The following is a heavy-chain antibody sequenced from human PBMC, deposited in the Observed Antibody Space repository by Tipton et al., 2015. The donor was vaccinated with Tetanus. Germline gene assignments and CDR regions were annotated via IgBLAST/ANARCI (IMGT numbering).Heavy chain of an antibody. CDR1: GFTFSSYG. CDR3: ARDRDDYGDYAPGFYY. V-gene: IGHV3-33*01. D-gene: IGHD4-17*01. CDR2: IWNDGSNK. Sequence: SLRLSCAASGFTFSSYGMHWVRQAPGKGLEWVTVIWNDGSNKYYADSVTGRFTISRDNSKNTVYLQMNSLRAEDTAVYYCARDRDDYGDYAPGFYYWGQGALVTVSS. J-gene: IGHJ4*02.